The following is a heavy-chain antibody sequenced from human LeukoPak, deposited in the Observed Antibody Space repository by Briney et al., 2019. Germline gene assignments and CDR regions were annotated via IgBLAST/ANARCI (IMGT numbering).Heavy chain of an antibody. D-gene: IGHD2-15*01. J-gene: IGHJ4*02. V-gene: IGHV4-34*01. Sequence: SETLSLTCAVYGGSFSGYYWSWIRQPPGKGLEWIGEINHSGSTTYNPSLKSRVTISVDTAKNQFSLKLSSVTAADTAVYYCARGRPLLGYYCSGGSCYSVGFDYWGQGTLVTVSS. CDR2: INHSGST. CDR3: ARGRPLLGYYCSGGSCYSVGFDY. CDR1: GGSFSGYY.